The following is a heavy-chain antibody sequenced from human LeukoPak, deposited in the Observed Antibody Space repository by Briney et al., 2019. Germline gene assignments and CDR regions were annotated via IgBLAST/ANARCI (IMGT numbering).Heavy chain of an antibody. Sequence: SGGSLRLSCEGSGFTFNRYAMNWARQAPGKGLEWVSLISGSGGRTSNADSVKGRFTISRDNSKNTLYLQMDSLRAEDTAVYYCAKGSWGSGLDLNFDYWGQGTLVTVSS. D-gene: IGHD2-15*01. CDR3: AKGSWGSGLDLNFDY. CDR2: ISGSGGRT. V-gene: IGHV3-23*01. CDR1: GFTFNRYA. J-gene: IGHJ4*02.